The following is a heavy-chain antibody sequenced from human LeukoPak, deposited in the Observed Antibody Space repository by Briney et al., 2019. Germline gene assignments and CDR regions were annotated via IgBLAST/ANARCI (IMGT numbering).Heavy chain of an antibody. V-gene: IGHV3-21*01. J-gene: IGHJ6*02. Sequence: PSETLSLTCAVYGGSFSGYYWSWIRQAPGKGLEWVSSISSSSSYIYYADSVKGRFTISRDNAKNSLYLQMNSLRAEDTAVYYCQVVPDYGMDVWGQGTTVTVSS. CDR2: ISSSSSYI. D-gene: IGHD2-2*01. CDR3: QVVPDYGMDV. CDR1: GGSFSGYY.